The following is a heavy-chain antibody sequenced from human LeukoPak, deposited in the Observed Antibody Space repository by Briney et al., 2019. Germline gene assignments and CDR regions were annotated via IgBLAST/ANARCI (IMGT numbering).Heavy chain of an antibody. J-gene: IGHJ6*03. CDR3: ARGDSSSLYYMDV. CDR2: INPNSGGI. Sequence: ASVKVSCTASGYTFTGYYMHWVRQAPGQGLEWMGWINPNSGGINYAQKFQGRVTMTRDTSISTAYMELSRLRSDDTAVYYCARGDSSSLYYMDVWGKGTTVTVSS. CDR1: GYTFTGYY. D-gene: IGHD6-6*01. V-gene: IGHV1-2*02.